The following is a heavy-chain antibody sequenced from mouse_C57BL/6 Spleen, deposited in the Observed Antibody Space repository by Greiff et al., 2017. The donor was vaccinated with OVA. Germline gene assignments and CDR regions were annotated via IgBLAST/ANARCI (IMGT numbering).Heavy chain of an antibody. CDR3: ARDSNYVWFAY. CDR1: GYTFTSYW. Sequence: QVQLQQPGAELVRPGSSVKLSCKASGYTFTSYWMHWVKQRPIQGLEWIGNIDPSDSDTHYNQKFKDKATLTVDKSSSTAYMQLSSLTSEDSAVYYCARDSNYVWFAYWGQGTLVTVSA. J-gene: IGHJ3*01. V-gene: IGHV1-52*01. CDR2: IDPSDSDT. D-gene: IGHD2-5*01.